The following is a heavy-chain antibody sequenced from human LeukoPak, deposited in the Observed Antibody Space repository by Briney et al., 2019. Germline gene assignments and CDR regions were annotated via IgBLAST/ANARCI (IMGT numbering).Heavy chain of an antibody. Sequence: PSETLSLTCTVSGGSISSSSYYWGWIRQPPGKGLEWIGSIYYSGSTHYNPSLKSRVTISVDTSKNQFSLKLSSVTAADTAVYYCAREGYDFWSGYYSIIDYWGQGTLVTVSS. D-gene: IGHD3-3*01. J-gene: IGHJ4*02. CDR1: GGSISSSSYY. CDR3: AREGYDFWSGYYSIIDY. V-gene: IGHV4-39*07. CDR2: IYYSGST.